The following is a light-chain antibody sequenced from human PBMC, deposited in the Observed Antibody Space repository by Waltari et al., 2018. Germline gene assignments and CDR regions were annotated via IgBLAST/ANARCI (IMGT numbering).Light chain of an antibody. Sequence: DIQMTQSPSTLSASVGDRVTITCRASQSIRNWLAWYQQKPGKAPKVLIYGASSLESGVPSRFSGSGSWTEFTLTISSLQPDDFATYYCQQYNDYSTWTFGQGTKVEIK. V-gene: IGKV1-5*03. J-gene: IGKJ1*01. CDR3: QQYNDYSTWT. CDR2: GAS. CDR1: QSIRNW.